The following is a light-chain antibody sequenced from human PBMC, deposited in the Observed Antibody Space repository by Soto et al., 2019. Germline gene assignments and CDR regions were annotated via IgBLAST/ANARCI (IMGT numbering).Light chain of an antibody. J-gene: IGKJ1*01. V-gene: IGKV4-1*01. CDR3: QQYYRPWT. Sequence: DIVMTQSPDSLAVSLGERATINCKSSQSVLYSSNNKNYLAWYQQKPGQPPKLLIYWATTRESGVPDRCSGSGSGTDFTLTIISLQAEDLAVYYCQQYYRPWTFGQWTKGEIK. CDR2: WAT. CDR1: QSVLYSSNNKNY.